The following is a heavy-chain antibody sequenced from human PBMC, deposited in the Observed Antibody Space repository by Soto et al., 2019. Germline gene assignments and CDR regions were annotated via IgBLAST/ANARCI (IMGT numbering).Heavy chain of an antibody. CDR3: AREWMSGSSGWLVSRYYYYYGMDV. Sequence: GASVKVSCKASGGTFSSYAISWVRQAPGQGLEWMGGIIPIFGTANYAQKFQGRVTITADESTSTAYMELSSLRSEDTAVYYCAREWMSGSSGWLVSRYYYYYGMDVWGQGTTVTVSS. J-gene: IGHJ6*02. CDR1: GGTFSSYA. D-gene: IGHD6-19*01. V-gene: IGHV1-69*13. CDR2: IIPIFGTA.